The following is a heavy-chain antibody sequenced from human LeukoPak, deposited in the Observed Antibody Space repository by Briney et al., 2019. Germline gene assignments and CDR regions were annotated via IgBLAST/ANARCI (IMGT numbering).Heavy chain of an antibody. V-gene: IGHV1-46*01. D-gene: IGHD2-2*01. CDR2: INPSGGST. J-gene: IGHJ4*02. Sequence: GASVKVSCKASGYTFTSYYMHWVRQATGQGLEWMGIINPSGGSTSYAQKFQGRVTMTRDTSTSTVYMELSSLRSEDTAVYYCARDGSAVPFDYWGQGTLVTVSS. CDR1: GYTFTSYY. CDR3: ARDGSAVPFDY.